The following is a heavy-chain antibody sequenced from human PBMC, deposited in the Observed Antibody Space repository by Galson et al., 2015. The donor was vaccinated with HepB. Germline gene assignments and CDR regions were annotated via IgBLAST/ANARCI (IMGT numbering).Heavy chain of an antibody. J-gene: IGHJ3*02. V-gene: IGHV4-39*01. CDR2: IYYSGSA. CDR3: ARFGVVVTAIGAFDI. D-gene: IGHD2-21*02. CDR1: GGSISSSSYY. Sequence: ETLSLTCTVSGGSISSSSYYWGWIRQPPGKGLEWIGSIYYSGSAYYNPSLKSRVTISVDTSKNQFSLKLSSVTAADTAVYYCARFGVVVTAIGAFDIWGQGTMVTVSS.